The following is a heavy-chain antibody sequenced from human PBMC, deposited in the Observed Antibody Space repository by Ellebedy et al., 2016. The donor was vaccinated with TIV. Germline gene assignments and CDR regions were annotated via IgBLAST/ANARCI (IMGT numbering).Heavy chain of an antibody. CDR1: GYTFTGYH. D-gene: IGHD1-26*01. CDR3: TRDGLGATSTGFDP. V-gene: IGHV1-2*02. J-gene: IGHJ5*02. Sequence: AASVKVSCKASGYTFTGYHLHWVRQPPGQGLEWMGWINPKSGGTNSAQKFQGRVTMTRDTSISTAYMDLSRLTTDATAVYYCTRDGLGATSTGFDPWGQGTLVTVSS. CDR2: INPKSGGT.